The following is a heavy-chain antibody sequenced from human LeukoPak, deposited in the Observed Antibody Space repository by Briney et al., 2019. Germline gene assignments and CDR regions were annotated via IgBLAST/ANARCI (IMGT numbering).Heavy chain of an antibody. CDR3: ARHSGLDSRFDP. V-gene: IGHV3-48*03. Sequence: GGSLRLSCAASGFTFSSYEMNWVRQAPGKGLEWVSYISSSGSTIYYADSVKGRFTISRDNAKNSLYLQMNSLRAGDTAVYYCARHSGLDSRFDPWGQGTLVTVSS. J-gene: IGHJ5*02. CDR1: GFTFSSYE. D-gene: IGHD6-19*01. CDR2: ISSSGSTI.